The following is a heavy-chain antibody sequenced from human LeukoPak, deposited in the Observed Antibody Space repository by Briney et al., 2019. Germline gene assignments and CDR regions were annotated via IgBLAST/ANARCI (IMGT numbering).Heavy chain of an antibody. V-gene: IGHV1-2*02. CDR2: INPNSGGT. J-gene: IGHJ4*02. CDR1: GYTFTGYY. CDR3: ARETVYYDILTGHRLVDY. D-gene: IGHD3-9*01. Sequence: ASVKVSCKASGYTFTGYYMHWVRQAPGQGLEWMGWINPNSGGTNCAQKFQGRVTMTRDTSISTAYMELSRLRSDDTAVYYCARETVYYDILTGHRLVDYWGQGTLVTVSS.